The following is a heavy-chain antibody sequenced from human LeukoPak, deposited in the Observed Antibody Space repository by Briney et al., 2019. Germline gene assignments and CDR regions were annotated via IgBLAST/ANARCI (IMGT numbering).Heavy chain of an antibody. Sequence: GGSLRLSCAASGFTFSSYAMHWVRQAPGKGLEWVAVISYDGSNKYYADSVKGRFTISRDNSKNTLYLQMNSLRAEDTAVYYCARSEGATTFDYWGQGTLVTVPS. CDR2: ISYDGSNK. CDR1: GFTFSSYA. D-gene: IGHD1-26*01. V-gene: IGHV3-30-3*01. J-gene: IGHJ4*02. CDR3: ARSEGATTFDY.